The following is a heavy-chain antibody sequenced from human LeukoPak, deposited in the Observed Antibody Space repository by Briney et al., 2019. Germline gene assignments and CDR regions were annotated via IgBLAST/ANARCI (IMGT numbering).Heavy chain of an antibody. CDR2: IYPGDSDT. Sequence: LGESLNISCKGSGYSFTSYWIGWVRPMPGKGLEWMGIIYPGDSDTRYSPSFQGQVTISADKYISTAYLQWSSLKASDTAMYYCARRTIAAAGTDFDYWGQGTLVTVSS. CDR1: GYSFTSYW. CDR3: ARRTIAAAGTDFDY. J-gene: IGHJ4*02. V-gene: IGHV5-51*01. D-gene: IGHD6-13*01.